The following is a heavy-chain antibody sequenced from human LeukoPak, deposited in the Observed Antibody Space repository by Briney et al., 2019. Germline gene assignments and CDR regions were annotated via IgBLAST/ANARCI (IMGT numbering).Heavy chain of an antibody. J-gene: IGHJ4*02. CDR3: ATFGLVAALDL. Sequence: GGSLRLSCAASGFSFDAYWMAWVRQAPGTGLEWVANINPAGSETFHVDPVKGRFSISRDHAKNLVYLQMNSLRAEDTAVYYCATFGLVAALDLWGQGTLVTVSS. CDR1: GFSFDAYW. V-gene: IGHV3-7*01. D-gene: IGHD5-12*01. CDR2: INPAGSET.